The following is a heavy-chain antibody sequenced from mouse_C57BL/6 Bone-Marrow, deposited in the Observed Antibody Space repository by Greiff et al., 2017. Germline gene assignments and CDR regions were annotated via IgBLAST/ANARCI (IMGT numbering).Heavy chain of an antibody. CDR1: GYTFTSYG. V-gene: IGHV1-81*01. CDR3: AKYGYDHAMDY. Sequence: QVHVKQSGAELARPGASVKLSCKASGYTFTSYGISWVKQRTGQGLEWIGEIYPRSGNTYYNEKFKGKATLTADKSSSTAYMELRSLTSEDSAVYFCAKYGYDHAMDYWGQGTSGTVSS. D-gene: IGHD2-2*01. J-gene: IGHJ4*01. CDR2: IYPRSGNT.